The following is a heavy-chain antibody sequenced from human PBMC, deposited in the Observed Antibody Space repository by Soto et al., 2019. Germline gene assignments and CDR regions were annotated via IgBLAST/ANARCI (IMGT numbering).Heavy chain of an antibody. CDR3: ARDSLGTETTSWLDP. J-gene: IGHJ5*02. D-gene: IGHD4-4*01. CDR1: GYTFTNYG. V-gene: IGHV1-18*04. Sequence: ASVKVSCKASGYTFTNYGISWVRQAPGQGLEWMGWIGAYNGDTNYAQKVQGRVTMTTDTSTSTAYMELRSLRSDDTAMYYCARDSLGTETTSWLDPWGQGTLVTVSS. CDR2: IGAYNGDT.